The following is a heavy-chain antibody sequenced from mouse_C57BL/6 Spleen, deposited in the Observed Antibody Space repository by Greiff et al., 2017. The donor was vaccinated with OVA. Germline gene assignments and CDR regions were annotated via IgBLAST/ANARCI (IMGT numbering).Heavy chain of an antibody. CDR2: INPGSGGT. J-gene: IGHJ2*01. CDR1: GYAFTHYL. V-gene: IGHV1-54*01. CDR3: ARKDYDDY. D-gene: IGHD2-4*01. Sequence: QVQLKESGAELVRPGTSVKVSCTASGYAFTHYLIEWVKQRPGQGLAWIGVINPGSGGTNYNEKLKGKATLTADKAASTAYMQLSSLTSEDSAVYFCARKDYDDYWGQGTTLTVSS.